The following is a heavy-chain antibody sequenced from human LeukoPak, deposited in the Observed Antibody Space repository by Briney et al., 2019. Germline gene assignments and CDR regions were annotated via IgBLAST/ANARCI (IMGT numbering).Heavy chain of an antibody. D-gene: IGHD2-15*01. Sequence: GGSLRLSCAASGFTFSDYYMSWIRQAPGKGLQWVANIKQDGSEKYYVDSVKGRFTISRDTSKNMLYLQMNSLRTDDTAMYYCARTEYCIRGSCYGLAFDVWGQGTMVTVSS. J-gene: IGHJ3*01. CDR1: GFTFSDYY. CDR3: ARTEYCIRGSCYGLAFDV. CDR2: IKQDGSEK. V-gene: IGHV3-7*01.